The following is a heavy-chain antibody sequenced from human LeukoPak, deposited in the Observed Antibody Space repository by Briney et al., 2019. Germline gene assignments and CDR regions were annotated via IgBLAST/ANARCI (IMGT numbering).Heavy chain of an antibody. CDR1: GGTFSSYA. Sequence: ASVKVSCKASGGTFSSYAISWVRQAPGQGLGWMGGIIPIFGTANYAQKFQGRVTITADESTSTAYMELSSLRSEDTAVYYCARGPHKAAAGPPNYYFDYWGQGTLVTVSS. CDR3: ARGPHKAAAGPPNYYFDY. CDR2: IIPIFGTA. V-gene: IGHV1-69*01. J-gene: IGHJ4*02. D-gene: IGHD6-13*01.